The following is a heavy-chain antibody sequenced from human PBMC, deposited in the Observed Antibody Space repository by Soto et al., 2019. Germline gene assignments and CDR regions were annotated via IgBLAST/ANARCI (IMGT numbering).Heavy chain of an antibody. D-gene: IGHD4-17*01. Sequence: EVQLMESGGGLVQPGRSLRLSCAASGFTFDDYAMHWVRQAPGKGLEWVSGISWNSGSIGYADSVKGRFTISRDNAKNSLYLQINSLRAEDTALYYSADTYGDYSEYFQHWGQGTLITVSS. CDR1: GFTFDDYA. V-gene: IGHV3-9*01. CDR2: ISWNSGSI. CDR3: ADTYGDYSEYFQH. J-gene: IGHJ1*01.